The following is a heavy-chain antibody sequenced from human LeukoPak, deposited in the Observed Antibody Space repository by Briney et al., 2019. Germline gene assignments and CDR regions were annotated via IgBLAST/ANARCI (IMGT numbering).Heavy chain of an antibody. V-gene: IGHV4-34*01. CDR1: GGSFSGYY. D-gene: IGHD6-6*01. CDR2: INHSGST. Sequence: RTSETLSLTCAVYGGSFSGYYWSWIRQPPGKGLEWIGEINHSGSTNYNPSLKSRVTISGDTSKKQFSLKLSSVTAADTAVYYCARDLDSSSSIVDYWGQGTPVTVSS. CDR3: ARDLDSSSSIVDY. J-gene: IGHJ4*02.